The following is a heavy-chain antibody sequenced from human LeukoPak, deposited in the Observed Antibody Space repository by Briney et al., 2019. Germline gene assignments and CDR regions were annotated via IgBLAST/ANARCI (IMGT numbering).Heavy chain of an antibody. CDR3: ARTGYSSGWYFDY. CDR1: GGSFSDYY. Sequence: SETLSLTCAVYGGSFSDYYWSWIRQPPGKGLEWIGEINHSGSTNYNPSLKSRVTISVDTSKNQFSLKLSSVTAADTAVYYCARTGYSSGWYFDYWGQGTLVTVSS. CDR2: INHSGST. D-gene: IGHD6-19*01. V-gene: IGHV4-34*01. J-gene: IGHJ4*02.